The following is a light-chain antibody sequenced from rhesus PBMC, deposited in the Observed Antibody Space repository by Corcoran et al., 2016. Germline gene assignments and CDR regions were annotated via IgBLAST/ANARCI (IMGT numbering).Light chain of an antibody. CDR1: QGIRKW. CDR2: KAS. J-gene: IGKJ1*01. V-gene: IGKV1-69*01. Sequence: DIQMTQSPSSLSGSVGDRVTITCRASQGIRKWLAWYQPKPGKVPKLLIYKASNLETGVPSRFSGSGSGTDCTLTISSLQPEDSATYYCQQHDTSPWTFGQGTKVEIK. CDR3: QQHDTSPWT.